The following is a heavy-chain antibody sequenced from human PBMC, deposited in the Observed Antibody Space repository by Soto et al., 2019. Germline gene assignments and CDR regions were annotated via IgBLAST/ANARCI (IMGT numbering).Heavy chain of an antibody. CDR1: GGYFSSADYY. J-gene: IGHJ5*02. CDR3: ARGGWSDNWFVP. D-gene: IGHD6-19*01. Sequence: SSETLSLTRTVYGGYFSSADYYRSLISQHPGTGLEWIWHIYYSGSTSYNPSLKSRVSMSADTSKNQFSMKLSSVTAADTAVYYCARGGWSDNWFVPWGQGTLVTVSS. V-gene: IGHV4-31*03. CDR2: IYYSGST.